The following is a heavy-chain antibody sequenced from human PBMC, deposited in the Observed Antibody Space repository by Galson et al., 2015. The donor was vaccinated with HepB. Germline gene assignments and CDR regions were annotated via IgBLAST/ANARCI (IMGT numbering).Heavy chain of an antibody. V-gene: IGHV1-69*10. Sequence: SVKVSCKASGGTFSSYAISWVRQAPGQGLEWMGGIIPILGIANYAQKFQGRVTITADKSTSTAYMELSSLRSEDTAVYYCATTQVDSNYFNWFDPWGQGTLVTVSS. D-gene: IGHD4-11*01. CDR2: IIPILGIA. CDR1: GGTFSSYA. J-gene: IGHJ5*02. CDR3: ATTQVDSNYFNWFDP.